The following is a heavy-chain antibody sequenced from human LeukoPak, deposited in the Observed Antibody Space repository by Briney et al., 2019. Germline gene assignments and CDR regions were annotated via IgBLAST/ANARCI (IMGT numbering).Heavy chain of an antibody. CDR3: AREAAVAGTYFDY. D-gene: IGHD6-19*01. J-gene: IGHJ4*02. Sequence: GGSLRLSRAASGFTVSSNYMSWVRQAPGKGLEWVSVIYSGGSTYYADSVKGRFTISRDNSKNTLYLQMNSLRAEDTAVYYCAREAAVAGTYFDYWGQGTLVTVSS. CDR2: IYSGGST. CDR1: GFTVSSNY. V-gene: IGHV3-53*01.